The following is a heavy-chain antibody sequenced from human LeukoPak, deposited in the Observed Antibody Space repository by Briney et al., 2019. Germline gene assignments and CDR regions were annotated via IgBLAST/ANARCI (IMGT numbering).Heavy chain of an antibody. J-gene: IGHJ3*02. V-gene: IGHV1-18*01. CDR1: GYTFTSYG. CDR3: ARGNLDSWSGPDAFDI. CDR2: ISAYNGNT. Sequence: ASVKVSCKASGYTFTSYGISWVRQAPGQGLEWMGWISAYNGNTNYAQKLQGRVTMTTDTSTSTAYMELRSLRSDDTAVYYCARGNLDSWSGPDAFDIWGQGTMVTVSS. D-gene: IGHD3-3*01.